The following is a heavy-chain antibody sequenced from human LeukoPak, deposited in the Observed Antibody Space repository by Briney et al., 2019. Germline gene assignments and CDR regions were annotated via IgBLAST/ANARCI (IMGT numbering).Heavy chain of an antibody. J-gene: IGHJ6*02. CDR2: IYYSGST. D-gene: IGHD4-17*01. Sequence: SETLSLTRTVSGGSISSSSYYWGWIRQPPGKGLEWIGSIYYSGSTYYNPSLKSRVTISVDTSKNQFSLKLSSVTAADTAVYYCASLTVTTRPYYYYGMDVWGQGTTVTVSS. CDR3: ASLTVTTRPYYYYGMDV. V-gene: IGHV4-39*01. CDR1: GGSISSSSYY.